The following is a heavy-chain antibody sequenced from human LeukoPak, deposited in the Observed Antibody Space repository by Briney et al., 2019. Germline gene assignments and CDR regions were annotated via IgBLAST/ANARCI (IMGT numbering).Heavy chain of an antibody. Sequence: GGSLRLSCAASGFTFSSYAMHWVRQAPGKGLEWVAVISYDGSNKYYADSVKGRFAISRDNSKNSLYLQMNSLRADDTAVYYCARDVTALDSWGQGTLVTVSS. D-gene: IGHD2-2*01. CDR2: ISYDGSNK. V-gene: IGHV3-30*09. CDR3: ARDVTALDS. CDR1: GFTFSSYA. J-gene: IGHJ4*02.